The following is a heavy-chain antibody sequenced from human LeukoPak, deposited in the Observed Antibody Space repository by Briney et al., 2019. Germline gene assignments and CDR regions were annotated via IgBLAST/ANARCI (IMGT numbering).Heavy chain of an antibody. V-gene: IGHV4-34*01. CDR2: LNRWGRT. Sequence: LETLSLTCGVHGASFSLYHLSWLPQSPGKGLEWVGELNRWGRTNYNPSLESRVTISAHTSKNQFSLNLRHLTPADTAVYYCATDSQSSVYYFWSQGALVTVSS. CDR1: GASFSLYH. D-gene: IGHD6-25*01. J-gene: IGHJ4*02. CDR3: ATDSQSSVYYF.